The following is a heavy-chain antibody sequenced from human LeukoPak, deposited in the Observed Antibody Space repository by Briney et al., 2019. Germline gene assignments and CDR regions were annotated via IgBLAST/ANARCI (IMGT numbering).Heavy chain of an antibody. D-gene: IGHD6-13*01. V-gene: IGHV1-2*02. CDR1: GYTFTGYY. Sequence: VASVKVSCKASGYTFTGYYMHWVRQAPGQGLEWMGWINPNSGGTNYAQKFQGRVTMTRDTSISTAYMELSRLRSDDTAVYYCARYTSSSSYWYFDLWGRGTLVTVSS. CDR2: INPNSGGT. CDR3: ARYTSSSSYWYFDL. J-gene: IGHJ2*01.